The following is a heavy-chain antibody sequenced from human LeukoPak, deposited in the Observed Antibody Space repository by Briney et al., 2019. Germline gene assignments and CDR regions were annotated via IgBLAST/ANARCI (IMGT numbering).Heavy chain of an antibody. CDR1: GYTFTGYY. Sequence: GASLKVSCKASGYTFTGYYMHCVRQAPGQGLEWMGWINPNSGGTNYAQKFQGRVTMTRDTSISTAYTERSRLRSDDTAVYYCARAFTSLEWLAHQDYYFDYGGQGTLVTVSS. CDR2: INPNSGGT. J-gene: IGHJ4*02. CDR3: ARAFTSLEWLAHQDYYFDY. D-gene: IGHD6-19*01. V-gene: IGHV1-2*02.